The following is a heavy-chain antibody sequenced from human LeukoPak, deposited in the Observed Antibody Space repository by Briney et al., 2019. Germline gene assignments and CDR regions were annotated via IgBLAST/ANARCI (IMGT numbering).Heavy chain of an antibody. V-gene: IGHV3-30-3*01. D-gene: IGHD3-10*01. Sequence: GGSLRLSCAASGFTFNNYAVHYVRQAPGKGLEWVATISYDGTKKYYGDSVQGRFTISRDSPQNTLYLQMNSLRTEDTAVYYCVRVRGGSVRGGFDIWGQGTLVSVSS. CDR1: GFTFNNYA. CDR2: ISYDGTKK. CDR3: VRVRGGSVRGGFDI. J-gene: IGHJ3*02.